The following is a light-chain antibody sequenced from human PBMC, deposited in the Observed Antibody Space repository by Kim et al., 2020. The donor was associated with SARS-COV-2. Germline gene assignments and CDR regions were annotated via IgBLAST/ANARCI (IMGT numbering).Light chain of an antibody. J-gene: IGLJ1*01. CDR1: KLGDKY. Sequence: SYELTQPPSVSVSPGQTASITCSGDKLGDKYACWYQQKPAQSPVLVIYQDSKRPSGIPERFSGSNSGNTATLTISGTPAMGEADYYCQAWHSSTGVFGTG. V-gene: IGLV3-1*01. CDR3: QAWHSSTGV. CDR2: QDS.